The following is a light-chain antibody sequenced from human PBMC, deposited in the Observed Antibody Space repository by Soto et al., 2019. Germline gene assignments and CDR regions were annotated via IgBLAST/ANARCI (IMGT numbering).Light chain of an antibody. CDR2: KAS. CDR1: QDISSY. CDR3: QQYDNYWT. J-gene: IGKJ1*01. V-gene: IGKV1-5*03. Sequence: DDPMNHATSALSASVGDGATITCRASQDISSYLAWYQQKPGKAPKLLIYKASRLERGVPSRFSGSESGTEFTLTITSLQADDFATYYCQQYDNYWTFGQGAKVEIK.